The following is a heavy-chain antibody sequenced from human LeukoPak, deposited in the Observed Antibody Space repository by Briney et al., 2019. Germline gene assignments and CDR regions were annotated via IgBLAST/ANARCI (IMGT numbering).Heavy chain of an antibody. CDR3: ARNRDGYNSFDY. CDR1: GGSISSGGYY. CDR2: IYYSGSS. Sequence: SETLSLTCTVSGGSISSGGYYWSWIRQPPGKGLEWIGYIYYSGSSYYNPSLRSRVTISVDTSKNHFSLKLSSVTAADTAVYYCARNRDGYNSFDYWGQGTLVTVSS. D-gene: IGHD5-24*01. V-gene: IGHV4-31*03. J-gene: IGHJ4*02.